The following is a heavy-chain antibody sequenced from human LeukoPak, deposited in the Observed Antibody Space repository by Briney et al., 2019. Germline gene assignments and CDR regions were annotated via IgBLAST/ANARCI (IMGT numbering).Heavy chain of an antibody. D-gene: IGHD4-23*01. CDR3: ARGGPADYGGNPSGVGGDY. CDR2: IYPGDSDT. V-gene: IGHV5-51*01. J-gene: IGHJ4*02. Sequence: GESLKISCKGSGYSFTSYWIGWVRQMPGKGLEWMGIIYPGDSDTRYSPSFQGRVTISADKSISTAYLQWSSLKASDTAMYYCARGGPADYGGNPSGVGGDYWGQGTLVTVSS. CDR1: GYSFTSYW.